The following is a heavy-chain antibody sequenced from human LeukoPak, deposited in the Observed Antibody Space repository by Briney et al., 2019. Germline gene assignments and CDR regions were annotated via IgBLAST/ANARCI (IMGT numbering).Heavy chain of an antibody. CDR1: GFTFSSYA. V-gene: IGHV3-23*01. CDR2: ISGSGGST. CDR3: AKDLADYYDSSGYFY. J-gene: IGHJ4*02. Sequence: GGSLRLSCAASGFTFSSYAMSWVRQAPGKGLEWVSAISGSGGSTYYADSVKGRFTISRDNYKNTLYLQMNSLRAEDTAVYYCAKDLADYYDSSGYFYWGQGTLVTVSS. D-gene: IGHD3-22*01.